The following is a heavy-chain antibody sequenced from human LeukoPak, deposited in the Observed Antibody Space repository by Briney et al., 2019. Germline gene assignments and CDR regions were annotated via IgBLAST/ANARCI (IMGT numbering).Heavy chain of an antibody. V-gene: IGHV1-18*01. Sequence: ASVKVSCKASGYTFTSYGISWVRQAPGQGLEWMGWISAYNGNTNYAQKLQGRVTMTTDTSTSTAYMELSSLRSEDTAVYYCARDSYYDSSGLSYNWFDPWGQGTLVTVSS. CDR3: ARDSYYDSSGLSYNWFDP. CDR1: GYTFTSYG. CDR2: ISAYNGNT. J-gene: IGHJ5*02. D-gene: IGHD3-22*01.